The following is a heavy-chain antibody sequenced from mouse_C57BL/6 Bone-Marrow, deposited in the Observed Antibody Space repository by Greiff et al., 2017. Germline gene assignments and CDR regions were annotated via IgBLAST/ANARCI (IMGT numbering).Heavy chain of an antibody. J-gene: IGHJ1*03. V-gene: IGHV1-50*01. CDR2: IDPSDSYT. D-gene: IGHD2-4*01. Sequence: QVQLQQSGAELVKPGASVKLSCKASGYTFTSYWMQWVKQRPGQGLEWIGEIDPSDSYTNYNQKFKGKATLTVDTSSSTAYMQLSSLTSEDSAVYYCVYYDYDEKYFDVWGTGTTVTVSS. CDR1: GYTFTSYW. CDR3: VYYDYDEKYFDV.